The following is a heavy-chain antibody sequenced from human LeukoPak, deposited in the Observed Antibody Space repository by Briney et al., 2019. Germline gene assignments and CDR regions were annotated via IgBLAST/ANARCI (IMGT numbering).Heavy chain of an antibody. J-gene: IGHJ6*02. CDR3: ARHWTGTSNWGSYYYYYGMDV. CDR1: GYSFTSYW. V-gene: IGHV5-51*01. Sequence: GESLKISCKGSGYSFTSYWIGWVRQMPGKGLEWMGIIYPGDSDTRYSPSFQGQVTISADKSISTAYLQWSSLKASDTAMYYCARHWTGTSNWGSYYYYYGMDVWGQGTTVTVSS. CDR2: IYPGDSDT. D-gene: IGHD7-27*01.